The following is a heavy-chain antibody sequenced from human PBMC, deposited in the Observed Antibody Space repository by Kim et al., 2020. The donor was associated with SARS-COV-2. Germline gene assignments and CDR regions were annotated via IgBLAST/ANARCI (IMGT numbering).Heavy chain of an antibody. J-gene: IGHJ4*02. CDR3: VKRAHSSGWYDY. CDR2: ITANGVST. CDR1: GFTFSTNA. D-gene: IGHD6-19*01. Sequence: GGSLRLSCSASGFTFSTNAMHWVRQAPGKGPEYVSSITANGVSTYYADSVKGRFTISRDNSKNTLYLQMSSLRTEDTAVYYCVKRAHSSGWYDYWGQGTLVTVSS. V-gene: IGHV3-64D*09.